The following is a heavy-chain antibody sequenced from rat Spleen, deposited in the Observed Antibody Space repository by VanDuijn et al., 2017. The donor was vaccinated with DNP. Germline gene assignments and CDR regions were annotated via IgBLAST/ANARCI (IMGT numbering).Heavy chain of an antibody. CDR1: GYSITSSYR. CDR2: INTAGST. J-gene: IGHJ2*01. Sequence: EVQLQESGPGLVKPSQSLSLTCSVTGYSITSSYRWNWIRKFPGNNLEWMGYINTAGSTNYNPSLKSRISITRDTSKNQFFLQVNSVTTEDTATYYCAREVYYGWDYWGQGVMVTVSS. CDR3: AREVYYGWDY. D-gene: IGHD1-6*01. V-gene: IGHV3-3*01.